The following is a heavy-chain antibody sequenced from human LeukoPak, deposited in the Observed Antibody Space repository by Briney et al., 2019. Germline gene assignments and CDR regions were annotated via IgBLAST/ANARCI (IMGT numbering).Heavy chain of an antibody. CDR2: IYPDDSDT. Sequence: GESLKISCQASGYTFTSYWIGWVRQMPGKGLECMGIIYPDDSDTTYSPSFQGQVTISADKSFSTAYLQWSSLKASDTAIYYCARLEGDTYYFGSASYPNWYFDLWGRGTLVTVSS. CDR1: GYTFTSYW. V-gene: IGHV5-51*01. D-gene: IGHD3-10*01. J-gene: IGHJ2*01. CDR3: ARLEGDTYYFGSASYPNWYFDL.